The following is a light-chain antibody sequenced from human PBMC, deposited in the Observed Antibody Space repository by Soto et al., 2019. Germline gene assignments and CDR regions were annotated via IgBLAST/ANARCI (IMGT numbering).Light chain of an antibody. J-gene: IGKJ1*01. CDR1: QSISSW. CDR2: KAS. CDR3: QQYNSYPWT. V-gene: IGKV1-5*03. Sequence: IQMTQSPSTLSASVGDRLTITCRASQSISSWLAWYQQKQGKAPKLXXYKASSLESGVPSRFSGSGSGTEFTLTISSLKPDDFATYYCQQYNSYPWTFGQGTKVDNK.